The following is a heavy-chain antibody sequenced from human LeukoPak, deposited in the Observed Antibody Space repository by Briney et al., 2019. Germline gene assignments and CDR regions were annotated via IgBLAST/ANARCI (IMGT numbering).Heavy chain of an antibody. CDR2: IFGGGGDT. CDR3: AKDTTMAPY. V-gene: IGHV3-23*01. CDR1: GFRFSSYA. J-gene: IGHJ4*02. D-gene: IGHD3-10*01. Sequence: GGSLRLSCAASGFRFSSYAMSWVRQAPGKGLEWVAAIFGGGGDTFYADSVKGRFTVSRDNSKNTLYLQMNGLGGDDTAVYYCAKDTTMAPYWGQGTLVTVSS.